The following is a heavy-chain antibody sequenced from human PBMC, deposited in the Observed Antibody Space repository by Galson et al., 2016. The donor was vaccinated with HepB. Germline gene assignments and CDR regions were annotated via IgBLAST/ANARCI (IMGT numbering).Heavy chain of an antibody. J-gene: IGHJ6*02. CDR3: AREGGVSGFYGMDV. V-gene: IGHV1-3*01. CDR2: INAGNGNT. Sequence: SVKVSCKASGYTSTTYSIHWVRQAPGQSLEWMGRINAGNGNTKYSQKFQARVTITLDTSASTAYMELSSLTSEDTAVYYCAREGGVSGFYGMDVWGQGTTVIVTS. D-gene: IGHD3-16*02. CDR1: GYTSTTYS.